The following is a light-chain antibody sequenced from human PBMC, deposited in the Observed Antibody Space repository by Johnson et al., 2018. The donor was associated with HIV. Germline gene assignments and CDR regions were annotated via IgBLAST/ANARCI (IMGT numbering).Light chain of an antibody. CDR3: GTWDRSLSAYV. J-gene: IGLJ1*01. V-gene: IGLV1-51*02. Sequence: QSMLTQPPSVSAAPGQTVTISCSGSSSDMGNYAVSWYQQLPGTAPTLLIYENNNRPSGIPDRFFGSTSVTSATLGITGLQPGDEADYYCGTWDRSLSAYVFGTGTRVTVL. CDR2: ENN. CDR1: SSDMGNYA.